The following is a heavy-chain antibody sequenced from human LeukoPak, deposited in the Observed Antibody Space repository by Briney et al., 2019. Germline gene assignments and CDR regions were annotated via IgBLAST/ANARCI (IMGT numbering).Heavy chain of an antibody. CDR1: GFTFSSYG. J-gene: IGHJ4*02. V-gene: IGHV3-33*01. CDR2: IWYDGSNK. CDR3: ARASGVGAPYYFDY. D-gene: IGHD1-26*01. Sequence: GRSLRLSCAASGFTFSSYGMRWVRQAPGKGLEWVAVIWYDGSNKYYADSVKGRFTISRDNSKNTLYLQMNSLRAEDTAVYYCARASGVGAPYYFDYWGQGTLVTVSS.